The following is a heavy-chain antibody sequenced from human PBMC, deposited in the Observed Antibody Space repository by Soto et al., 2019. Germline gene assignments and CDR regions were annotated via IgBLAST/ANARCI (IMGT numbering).Heavy chain of an antibody. CDR2: IIPIFGTA. Sequence: VKVSCKASGGTFSSYAISWVRQAPGQGLEWMGGIIPIFGTANYAQKFQGRVTITADESTSTAYMELSSLRSEDTAVYYCARTNYNPTLKGRVTISVDTSKNQFSLKLSSVTAADTAVYYCARAGGEESKRRLHPEELYYYYYTDVWGQGTTVTVSS. D-gene: IGHD3-10*01. J-gene: IGHJ6*02. V-gene: IGHV1-69*01. CDR3: ARTNYNPTLKGRVTISVDTSKNQFSLKLSSVTAADTAVYYCARAGGEESKRRLHPEELYYYYYTDV. CDR1: GGTFSSYA.